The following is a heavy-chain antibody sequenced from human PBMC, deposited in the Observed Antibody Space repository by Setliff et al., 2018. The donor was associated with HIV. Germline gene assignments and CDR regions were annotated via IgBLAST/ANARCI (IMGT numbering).Heavy chain of an antibody. D-gene: IGHD2-2*01. CDR1: GYTFTGHY. CDR2: IDPKSGDT. V-gene: IGHV1-2*02. Sequence: ASVKVSCKTSGYTFTGHYLHWVRQAPGQGLEWMGWIDPKSGDTSYAQNFQGRVTMTRDTSISTAYMELSGLTSDDSAVYYCARYLVVVPVAVGGLDVWGQGTTVTVSS. CDR3: ARYLVVVPVAVGGLDV. J-gene: IGHJ6*02.